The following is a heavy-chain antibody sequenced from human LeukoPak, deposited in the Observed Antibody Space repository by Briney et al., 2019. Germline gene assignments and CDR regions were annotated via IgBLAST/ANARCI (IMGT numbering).Heavy chain of an antibody. CDR3: ARATYSSTWYSRYFDL. V-gene: IGHV3-13*01. D-gene: IGHD6-13*01. CDR2: IGTAGDI. CDR1: GFTFSSYD. Sequence: PGGSLRLSCAASGFTFSSYDMHWVRHATGKGLEWVSGIGTAGDIYYPGSVKGRFTISRENAKKSLYLQMNSLRAGDTAVYYCARATYSSTWYSRYFDLWGRGTLVTVSS. J-gene: IGHJ2*01.